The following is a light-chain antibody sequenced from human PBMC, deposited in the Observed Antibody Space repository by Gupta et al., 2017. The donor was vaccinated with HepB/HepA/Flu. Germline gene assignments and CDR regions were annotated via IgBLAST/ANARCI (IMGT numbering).Light chain of an antibody. V-gene: IGLV3-21*04. CDR3: QVWDSSSDPVV. CDR2: YDS. J-gene: IGLJ2*01. Sequence: SYVLTQPPSVSVAPGNTARITCGGNNIGSKSVHWYQQKPGQAPVLVIYYDSDRPSGIPERFSGSNSGNTATLTISRVEAGDEADYYCQVWDSSSDPVVFGGGTKLTVL. CDR1: NIGSKS.